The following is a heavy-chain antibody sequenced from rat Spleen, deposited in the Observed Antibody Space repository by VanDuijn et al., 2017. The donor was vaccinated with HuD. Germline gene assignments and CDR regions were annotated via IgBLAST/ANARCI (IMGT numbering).Heavy chain of an antibody. CDR2: ISYGDSSGHSGT. V-gene: IGHV5-29*01. CDR3: ARRHYGYTDYFDY. Sequence: EVQLVESDGGLVQPGRSMKLSCAASGFTFSNYGLAWVRQAPKKGLEWVATISYGDSSGHSGTYYRDSVRGRFTISRDDAKSTLSLQMDSLRSEDTATYYCARRHYGYTDYFDYWGQGVMVTVSS. D-gene: IGHD1-9*01. J-gene: IGHJ2*01. CDR1: GFTFSNYG.